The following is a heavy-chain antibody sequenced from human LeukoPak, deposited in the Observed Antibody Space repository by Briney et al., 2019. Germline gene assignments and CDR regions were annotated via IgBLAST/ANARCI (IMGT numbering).Heavy chain of an antibody. CDR3: AMVATLSWYFDY. D-gene: IGHD5-12*01. J-gene: IGHJ4*02. V-gene: IGHV3-30*02. Sequence: GGSLRLSCAASGFTFSSYGMHWVRQAPGKGLEWVAFIRYDGSNKYYADSVKGRFTISRDNSKNTLYLQMNSLRAEDTAVYYCAMVATLSWYFDYWGQGTLVTVSS. CDR2: IRYDGSNK. CDR1: GFTFSSYG.